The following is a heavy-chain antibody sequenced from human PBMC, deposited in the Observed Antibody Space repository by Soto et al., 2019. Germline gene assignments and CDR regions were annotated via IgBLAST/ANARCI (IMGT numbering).Heavy chain of an antibody. V-gene: IGHV1-69*01. CDR1: GGTFSSYA. Sequence: QVQLVQSGAEVKKPGSSVKVSCKASGGTFSSYAISWVRQAPGQGLEWMGGIIPIFGTANYAQTFQGRVTITADESTSTAYMELSSLRSEDTAVYYCARDLRRDGWFGELAPYYYYGMDVWGQGTTVTVSS. CDR2: IIPIFGTA. CDR3: ARDLRRDGWFGELAPYYYYGMDV. J-gene: IGHJ6*02. D-gene: IGHD3-10*01.